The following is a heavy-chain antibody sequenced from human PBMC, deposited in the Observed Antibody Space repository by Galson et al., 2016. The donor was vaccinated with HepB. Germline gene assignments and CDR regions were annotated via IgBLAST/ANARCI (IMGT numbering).Heavy chain of an antibody. D-gene: IGHD2-15*01. J-gene: IGHJ6*02. Sequence: SVKVSCKASGGIFTSFGITWVRQAPGQGLEWMGGVIPFFGTPNCAQRFHGRVTFSADGSTTTAYMELSSLRSDDTAVYYCASGDCSHSLCGLGVWGQGTTVTVSS. V-gene: IGHV1-69*13. CDR2: VIPFFGTP. CDR3: ASGDCSHSLCGLGV. CDR1: GGIFTSFG.